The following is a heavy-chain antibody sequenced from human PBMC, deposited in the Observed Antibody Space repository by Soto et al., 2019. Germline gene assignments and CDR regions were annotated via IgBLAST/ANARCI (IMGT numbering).Heavy chain of an antibody. D-gene: IGHD6-13*01. J-gene: IGHJ5*02. CDR1: GYTFTSYG. CDR3: ARVGDAAAVRMGFDP. Sequence: ASVKVSCKASGYTFTSYGISWVRQAPGQGLEWMGWISAYNGNTNYAQKLQGRVTITADESTSTAYMELSSLRSEDTAVYYCARVGDAAAVRMGFDPWGQGTLVTVSS. V-gene: IGHV1-18*01. CDR2: ISAYNGNT.